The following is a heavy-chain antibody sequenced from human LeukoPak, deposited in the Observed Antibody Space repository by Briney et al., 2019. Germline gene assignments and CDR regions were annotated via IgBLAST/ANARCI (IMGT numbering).Heavy chain of an antibody. CDR3: ARRGGLDV. Sequence: GGSLRLSCAASGFTFSSYWMNWARQAPGKGLEWVASINHNGNVNYYVDSVKGRFTISRDNAKNSLYLQMSNMRAEDTAVYFCARRGGLDVWGQGATVTVSS. V-gene: IGHV3-7*03. CDR2: INHNGNVN. CDR1: GFTFSSYW. J-gene: IGHJ6*02.